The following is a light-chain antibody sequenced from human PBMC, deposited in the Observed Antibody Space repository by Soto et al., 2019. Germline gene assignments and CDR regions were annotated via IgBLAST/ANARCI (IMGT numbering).Light chain of an antibody. J-gene: IGKJ2*01. CDR1: QSISSW. CDR3: HQYNSLYT. Sequence: DIQMTQSPSTLSASVGDRVTITCRASQSISSWLAWYQQKPGKAPKLLIYKASSLESGVPSRFSGSGSGTAFTLTISSLQPDDFATYYCHQYNSLYTFGQGTKLEIK. CDR2: KAS. V-gene: IGKV1-5*03.